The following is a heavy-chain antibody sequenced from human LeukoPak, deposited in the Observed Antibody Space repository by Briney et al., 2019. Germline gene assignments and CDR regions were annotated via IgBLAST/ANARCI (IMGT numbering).Heavy chain of an antibody. CDR3: ATPVQKEVVVVAANDY. J-gene: IGHJ4*02. CDR2: ISYVGSNK. Sequence: PGGSLRLSCAASGFTLSSYAMHWVRQARGKGLEWVAVISYVGSNKYYADSVKGRFTIYRDNSKNTLYLQMNSLRAKDTAVYYCATPVQKEVVVVAANDYWGQGTLVTVSS. CDR1: GFTLSSYA. V-gene: IGHV3-30-3*01. D-gene: IGHD2-15*01.